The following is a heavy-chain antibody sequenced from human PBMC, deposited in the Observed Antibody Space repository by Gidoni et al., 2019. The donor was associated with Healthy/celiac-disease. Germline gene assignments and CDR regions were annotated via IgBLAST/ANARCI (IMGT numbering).Heavy chain of an antibody. Sequence: QVQLVQSGAEVKKPGASVKVSCNASGSTFTGSYMHWVRQAPGQGLEWMGWINPNSGGTNYAQKFQGRVTMTRDTSISTAYMELSRLRSDDTAVYYCARAIVPAAIRDPPNFDYWGQGTLVTVSS. V-gene: IGHV1-2*02. J-gene: IGHJ4*02. D-gene: IGHD2-2*02. CDR2: INPNSGGT. CDR1: GSTFTGSY. CDR3: ARAIVPAAIRDPPNFDY.